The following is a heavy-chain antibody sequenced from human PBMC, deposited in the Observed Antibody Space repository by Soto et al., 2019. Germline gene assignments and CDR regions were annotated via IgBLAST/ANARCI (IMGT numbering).Heavy chain of an antibody. CDR3: ARGSYSSARNDAFDI. CDR2: IYSGGST. Sequence: GGSLRLSCAASGFTVSSNYMSWVRQAPGKGLEWVSVIYSGGSTYYADSVKGRFTISRDNSKNTLYLQMNSLRAEDTAVYYCARGSYSSARNDAFDIWGQGTMVTVSS. CDR1: GFTVSSNY. V-gene: IGHV3-66*01. D-gene: IGHD6-19*01. J-gene: IGHJ3*02.